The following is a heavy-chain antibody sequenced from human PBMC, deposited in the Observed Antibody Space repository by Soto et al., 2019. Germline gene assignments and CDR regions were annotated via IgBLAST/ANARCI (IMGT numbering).Heavy chain of an antibody. CDR1: GFTFNHYA. J-gene: IGHJ4*02. CDR2: IIANGGT. Sequence: GGSLRLSCAASGFTFNHYAMSWVRQAPGKGLEWVSIIIANGGTFYADSVKGRFTISRDNPKNTVYLQMSSLRVEDTAIYYCAKDYTVAADPSSVILFDYWGQGDLVTVS. D-gene: IGHD2-15*01. V-gene: IGHV3-23*01. CDR3: AKDYTVAADPSSVILFDY.